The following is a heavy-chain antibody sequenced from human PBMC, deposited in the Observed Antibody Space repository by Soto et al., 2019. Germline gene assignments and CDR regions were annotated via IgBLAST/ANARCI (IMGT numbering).Heavy chain of an antibody. CDR1: GNPFTGSY. Sequence: QLQLVRSGPEVKKLGAPGKISCKSSGNPFTGSYMHWLRRAPGKGLEWMGMINPRGGSKNYAQRFQGRVTMTRDTSTSTVYMDLSDLRSEDTAVYYCARGFCTTTTCLVGDFWGQGTLVTVSS. CDR2: INPRGGSK. D-gene: IGHD2-2*01. J-gene: IGHJ4*02. CDR3: ARGFCTTTTCLVGDF. V-gene: IGHV1-46*01.